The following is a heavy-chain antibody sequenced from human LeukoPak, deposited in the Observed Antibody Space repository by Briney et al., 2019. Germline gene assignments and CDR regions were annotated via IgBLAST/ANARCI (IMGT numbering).Heavy chain of an antibody. CDR3: AKDRTQYYDFWSGYDY. D-gene: IGHD3-3*01. Sequence: GGSLRLSCAASGFTFSSYAMSWVRQAPGKGLVWVSAISGSGGSTYYADSVKGRFTISRDNAKNSLYLQMNSLRAEDTAVYYCAKDRTQYYDFWSGYDYWGQGTLVTVSS. J-gene: IGHJ4*02. CDR1: GFTFSSYA. V-gene: IGHV3-23*01. CDR2: ISGSGGST.